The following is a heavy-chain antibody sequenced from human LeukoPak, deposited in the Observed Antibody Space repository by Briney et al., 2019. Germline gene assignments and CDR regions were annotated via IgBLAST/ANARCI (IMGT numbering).Heavy chain of an antibody. CDR1: GFTFSSYS. CDR3: ARDAYMGSYSFDY. D-gene: IGHD3-16*01. J-gene: IGHJ4*02. Sequence: GGSLRLSCAASGFTFSSYSMNWVRQAPGKGLEWVSYISSSSSSIYYADSVKGRFTISRDNSKNTLYVQMNSLKAEDTAVYYCARDAYMGSYSFDYWGQGTLVTVSS. V-gene: IGHV3-48*01. CDR2: ISSSSSSI.